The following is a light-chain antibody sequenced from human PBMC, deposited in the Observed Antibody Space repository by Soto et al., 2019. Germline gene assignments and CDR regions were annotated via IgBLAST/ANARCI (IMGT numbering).Light chain of an antibody. CDR1: QSVSTS. Sequence: ETVLTQSPASLSLSPGERATLSCRASQSVSTSLAWYQQKPGQAPRLLIHEASSRATGIPARFSGSGSGTEFTLTISNLEPEDSAVYYCQQRSDWPLITFGQGTRLEIK. CDR2: EAS. CDR3: QQRSDWPLIT. V-gene: IGKV3-11*01. J-gene: IGKJ5*01.